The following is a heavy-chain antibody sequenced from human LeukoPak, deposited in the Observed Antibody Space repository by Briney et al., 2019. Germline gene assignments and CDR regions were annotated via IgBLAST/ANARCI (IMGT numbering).Heavy chain of an antibody. J-gene: IGHJ6*02. Sequence: ASVKVSCKASGYTFTSYDINWVRQATGQGLEWMGWMNPNSGNTGYAQKFQGRVTMTRNTSISTAYMELSSLRSEDTAVYYCARGGRITIFGVVISYCYGMDVWGQGTTVTVSS. D-gene: IGHD3-3*01. CDR1: GYTFTSYD. CDR3: ARGGRITIFGVVISYCYGMDV. V-gene: IGHV1-8*01. CDR2: MNPNSGNT.